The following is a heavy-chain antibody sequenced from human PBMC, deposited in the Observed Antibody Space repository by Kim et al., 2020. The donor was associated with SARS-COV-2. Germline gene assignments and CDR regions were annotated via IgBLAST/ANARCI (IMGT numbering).Heavy chain of an antibody. Sequence: GGSLRLSCAASGFDFSTYWMHWVRQAPGKGLVWVSRIRSDGGGKQYADSVKGRFTISRDNAKNTLYLQMNGLRTEDTAVYYCAKVSDYDSSGFYAVCRSWGQGTRFTVS. D-gene: IGHD3-22*01. J-gene: IGHJ5*02. CDR3: AKVSDYDSSGFYAVCRS. V-gene: IGHV3-74*03. CDR1: GFDFSTYW. CDR2: IRSDGGGK.